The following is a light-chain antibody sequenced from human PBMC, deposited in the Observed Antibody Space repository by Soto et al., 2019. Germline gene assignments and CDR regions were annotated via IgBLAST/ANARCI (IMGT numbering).Light chain of an antibody. CDR2: QVT. CDR1: SSHLAIYNY. Sequence: QSVLTQPASVSGSPGQSITISCTGTSSHLAIYNYVSWYQQQPGKAPKLMIYQVTNRPSGGSNRFSRSRSGNTASLTLSGLQVEEEAVYYCSSCTDSSNYDIGTGTKV. V-gene: IGLV2-14*01. CDR3: SSCTDSSNYD. J-gene: IGLJ1*01.